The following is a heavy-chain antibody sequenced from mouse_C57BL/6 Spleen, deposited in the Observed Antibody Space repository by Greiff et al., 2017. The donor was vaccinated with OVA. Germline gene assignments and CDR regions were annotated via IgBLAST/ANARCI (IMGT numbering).Heavy chain of an antibody. CDR3: ARDRNYGSSSMDY. D-gene: IGHD1-1*01. Sequence: EVQRVESGGGLVKPGGSLKLSCAASGFTFSSYAMSWVRQTPEKRLEWVATISDGGSYTYYPDNVKGRFTISRDNAKNNLYLQMSHLKSEDTAMYYCARDRNYGSSSMDYWGQGTSVTVSS. CDR1: GFTFSSYA. V-gene: IGHV5-4*01. CDR2: ISDGGSYT. J-gene: IGHJ4*01.